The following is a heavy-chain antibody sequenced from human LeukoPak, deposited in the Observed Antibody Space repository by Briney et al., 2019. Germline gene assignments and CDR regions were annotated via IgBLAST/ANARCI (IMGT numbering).Heavy chain of an antibody. V-gene: IGHV3-30-3*01. CDR1: GFFFSSYC. CDR2: ISGDGTNK. CDR3: ARCRENDFWSGSPVDH. Sequence: GRSLRLSCEASGFFFSSYCMHWVRQAPGKRLEWLAVISGDGTNKYYAESVKGRFTISRDNSKTTVLVQLNSLRVEDTAVYYCARCRENDFWSGSPVDHWGQGTLVTVSS. D-gene: IGHD3-3*01. J-gene: IGHJ4*02.